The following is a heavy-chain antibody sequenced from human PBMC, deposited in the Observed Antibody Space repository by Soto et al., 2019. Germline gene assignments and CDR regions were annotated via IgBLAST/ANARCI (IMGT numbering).Heavy chain of an antibody. J-gene: IGHJ5*02. Sequence: QVQLQESGPGLVKPSQTLSLTCTVSGGSIRSGDYYCIWIRQPPGKGLEWIGYIYYSGSTYYNPALKSRVTISVDTSKNQFSLKLSSVTAADTAVYYCARERPDGSRLDPWGQGTLVTVSS. D-gene: IGHD6-13*01. CDR2: IYYSGST. V-gene: IGHV4-30-4*01. CDR1: GGSIRSGDYY. CDR3: ARERPDGSRLDP.